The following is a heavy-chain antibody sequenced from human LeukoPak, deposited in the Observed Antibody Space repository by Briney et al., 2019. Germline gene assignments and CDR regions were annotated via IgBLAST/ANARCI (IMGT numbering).Heavy chain of an antibody. V-gene: IGHV4-34*01. CDR2: INNSGST. J-gene: IGHJ4*02. CDR3: ARGPMGATTFDY. Sequence: SETLSLTCAVSGGSFSGYYWSWIRQPPGKGLEWIGEINNSGSTNYNPSLKSRVTISVDTSKNHFSLKLSSVTAADTAVYYCARGPMGATTFDYWGQGTLVTVSS. CDR1: GGSFSGYY. D-gene: IGHD1-26*01.